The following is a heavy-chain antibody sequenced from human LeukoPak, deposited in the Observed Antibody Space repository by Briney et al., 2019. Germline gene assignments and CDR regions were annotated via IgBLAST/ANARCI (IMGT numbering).Heavy chain of an antibody. J-gene: IGHJ4*02. CDR2: IYHSGST. CDR3: ARGLAYYYDSSGHSYY. CDR1: GGSISSSNW. D-gene: IGHD3-22*01. V-gene: IGHV4-4*02. Sequence: PSGTLSLTCAVSGGSISSSNWWSWVRQPPGKGLEWFGEIYHSGSTNYNPSLKSRVTISVDKSKNQFSLKLSSVTAADTAVYYCARGLAYYYDSSGHSYYWGQGTLVTVSS.